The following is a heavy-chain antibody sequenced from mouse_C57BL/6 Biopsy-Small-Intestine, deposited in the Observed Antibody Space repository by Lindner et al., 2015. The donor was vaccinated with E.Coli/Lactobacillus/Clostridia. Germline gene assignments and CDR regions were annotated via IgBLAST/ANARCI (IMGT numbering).Heavy chain of an antibody. Sequence: VQLQESGAELVKPGASVKLSCKASGYSFANYWMHWVKQRPGQGLEWIGEIDPSDSYTNYNQKFKGKATLTVDRFSTTAYMQLSSLTPEDSAVYFCTRTDNRRGEFDVWGTGTTVTVSS. V-gene: IGHV1-69*02. CDR2: IDPSDSYT. CDR1: GYSFANYW. CDR3: TRTDNRRGEFDV. J-gene: IGHJ1*03.